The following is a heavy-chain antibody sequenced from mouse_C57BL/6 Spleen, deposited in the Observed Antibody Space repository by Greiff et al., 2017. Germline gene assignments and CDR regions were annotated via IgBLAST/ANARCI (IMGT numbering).Heavy chain of an antibody. Sequence: QVQLQQSGAELVKPGASVKISCKASGYAFSSYWMNWVKQRPGKGLEWIGQIYPGDGETNYNGKFKGQATLTADKSSSTSYMQLSRLTSEDSAVYCCASRTGDGSDDWGQGTTLTVSS. J-gene: IGHJ2*01. D-gene: IGHD2-3*01. CDR2: IYPGDGET. CDR3: ASRTGDGSDD. CDR1: GYAFSSYW. V-gene: IGHV1-80*01.